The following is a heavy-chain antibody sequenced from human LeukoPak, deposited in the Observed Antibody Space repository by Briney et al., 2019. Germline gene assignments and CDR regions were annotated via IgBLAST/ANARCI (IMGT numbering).Heavy chain of an antibody. D-gene: IGHD5-24*01. J-gene: IGHJ4*02. CDR1: GGSISSYY. V-gene: IGHV4-59*08. Sequence: PSETLSLTRTVSGGSISSYYWSWIRQSPGKGLEWIGYIHYSGRTKYDPSLESRVTISVDTSKNQLSLKLSSVTAPDTAIYYCARHLDGYGDYFDFWGQGILVTVSS. CDR2: IHYSGRT. CDR3: ARHLDGYGDYFDF.